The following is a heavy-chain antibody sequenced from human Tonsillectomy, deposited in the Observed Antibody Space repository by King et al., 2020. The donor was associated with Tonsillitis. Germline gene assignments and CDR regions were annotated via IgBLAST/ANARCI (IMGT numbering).Heavy chain of an antibody. Sequence: VQLVESGGGLVKPGGSLRLSCAASGFTFSNAWMSWVRQAPGKGLEWVGRIKSKTDGGTTDYAAPVKGRFTISRDDSKNTLYLQMNSLKTEDTAVYYCTTHIRQQLGWEYYFDYWGQGTLVTVSS. CDR2: IKSKTDGGTT. CDR3: TTHIRQQLGWEYYFDY. D-gene: IGHD6-13*01. V-gene: IGHV3-15*01. CDR1: GFTFSNAW. J-gene: IGHJ4*02.